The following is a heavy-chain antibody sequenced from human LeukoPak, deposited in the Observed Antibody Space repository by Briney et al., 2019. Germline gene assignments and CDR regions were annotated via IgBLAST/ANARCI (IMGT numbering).Heavy chain of an antibody. J-gene: IGHJ4*02. Sequence: SETLSLTCAVYGGSFSGYYWSWIRRPPGKGLEWIGEINHSGSTNYNPSLKSRVTISVDTSKNQFSLKLSSVTAADTAVYYCARRSSGWSLEYYFDYWGQGTLVTVSS. CDR2: INHSGST. CDR1: GGSFSGYY. CDR3: ARRSSGWSLEYYFDY. D-gene: IGHD6-19*01. V-gene: IGHV4-34*01.